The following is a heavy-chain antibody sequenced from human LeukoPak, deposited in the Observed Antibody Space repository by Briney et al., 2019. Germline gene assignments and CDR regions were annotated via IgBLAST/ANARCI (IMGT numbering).Heavy chain of an antibody. CDR2: IKRDGTET. Sequence: PGGSLRLSCAASELTLSNYCMTWVRQGPGKGLEWVATIKRDGTETYYVDSVRGRFTISRDNAENSVYLRMNSLRDEDTAVYYCAKDYSYIAYYYGSGSYYNWFDPWGQGTLVTVSS. J-gene: IGHJ5*02. CDR3: AKDYSYIAYYYGSGSYYNWFDP. D-gene: IGHD3-10*01. V-gene: IGHV3-7*01. CDR1: ELTLSNYC.